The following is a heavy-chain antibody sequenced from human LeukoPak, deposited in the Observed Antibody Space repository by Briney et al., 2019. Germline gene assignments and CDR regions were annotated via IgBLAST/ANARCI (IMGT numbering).Heavy chain of an antibody. Sequence: SETLSLTCTVSGGSLSSSSYYWGWIRQPPGKGLEWIGEINHGGRTNYNPSLMSRVTISVDASKNQFFLELGSVTAADTAVYYCASRYCSSTSCWDDMDVWGKGATVTVSS. CDR1: GGSLSSSSYY. J-gene: IGHJ6*03. V-gene: IGHV4-39*01. CDR2: INHGGRT. D-gene: IGHD2-2*01. CDR3: ASRYCSSTSCWDDMDV.